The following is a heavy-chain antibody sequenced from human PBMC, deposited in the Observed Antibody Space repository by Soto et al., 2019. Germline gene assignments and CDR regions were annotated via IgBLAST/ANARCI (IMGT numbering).Heavy chain of an antibody. CDR1: GYTFTSYY. CDR2: INPSGGST. J-gene: IGHJ4*02. Sequence: GASVKVSCKASGYTFTSYYMHCVRKAPGQGLEWMGIINPSGGSTSYAQKFQGRVTMTRDTSISTAYMELSRLRSDDTAVYYCARALYYGSGSYYKGNPPHFDYWXQGTLVTVSS. D-gene: IGHD3-10*01. V-gene: IGHV1-46*01. CDR3: ARALYYGSGSYYKGNPPHFDY.